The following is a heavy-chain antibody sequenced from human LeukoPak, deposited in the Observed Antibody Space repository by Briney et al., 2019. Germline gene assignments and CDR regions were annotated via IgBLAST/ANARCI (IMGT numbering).Heavy chain of an antibody. D-gene: IGHD3-22*01. CDR1: GGSFSGYY. V-gene: IGHV4-34*01. J-gene: IGHJ1*01. Sequence: SETLSLTCAVYGGSFSGYYWSWIRQPPGKGLEWIGEINHTGSTNYNPSLKSRVTMSVDTSKSQFSLKLSSVTAADTAVYYCARQSKGIIVITDFQHWGQGTLVTVSS. CDR2: INHTGST. CDR3: ARQSKGIIVITDFQH.